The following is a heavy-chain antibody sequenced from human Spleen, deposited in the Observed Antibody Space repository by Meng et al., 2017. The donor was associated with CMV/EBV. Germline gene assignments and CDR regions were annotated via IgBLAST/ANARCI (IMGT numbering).Heavy chain of an antibody. CDR1: VYTFTSYY. D-gene: IGHD3-9*01. V-gene: IGHV1-46*01. J-gene: IGHJ4*02. Sequence: QVQLVQSGAEGEKPGASVKVACKSSVYTFTSYYMHWMRQALGQGLEWMVIIKPSGGGTSYAKKFQGIVTMTRNTSTSTVYMELSSLRSEDTAVYYCARDSAPFTYYDILTGYYPPDYWGQGTLVTVSS. CDR3: ARDSAPFTYYDILTGYYPPDY. CDR2: IKPSGGGT.